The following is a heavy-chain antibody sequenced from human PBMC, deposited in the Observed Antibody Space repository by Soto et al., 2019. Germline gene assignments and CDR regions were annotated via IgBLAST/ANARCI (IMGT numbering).Heavy chain of an antibody. CDR2: IHYTGSI. CDR3: AREDDGGDRDYYGLDV. CDR1: GGSISSEYSH. V-gene: IGHV4-30-4*08. D-gene: IGHD2-21*02. Sequence: ASQTLSLTCAVSGGSISSEYSHWTCIRQSPGKGLEWIGYIHYTGSIMYNPSFKSRLTVAVDTTKNQFSLQLTSVTAADTAVYFCAREDDGGDRDYYGLDVWGQGTTVTVSS. J-gene: IGHJ6*02.